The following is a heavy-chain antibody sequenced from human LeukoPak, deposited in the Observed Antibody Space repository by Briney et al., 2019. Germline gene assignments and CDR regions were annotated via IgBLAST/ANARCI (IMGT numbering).Heavy chain of an antibody. J-gene: IGHJ4*02. D-gene: IGHD6-13*01. CDR1: GYSISSGYY. CDR2: IYRSGST. CDR3: ARHLARSSFLL. Sequence: SETLSLTCTVSGYSISSGYYWVWIRQPPGKGLEWIGSIYRSGSTNYNPSLKSRVTISVDTSKNQFSLKLSSVTAADTAVYYCARHLARSSFLLWGQGTLVTVSS. V-gene: IGHV4-38-2*02.